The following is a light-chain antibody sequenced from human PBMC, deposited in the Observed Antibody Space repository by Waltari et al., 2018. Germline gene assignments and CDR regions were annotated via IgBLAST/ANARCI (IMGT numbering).Light chain of an antibody. J-gene: IGLJ3*02. CDR2: VSGGGSV. CDR3: ETGGHGTWV. V-gene: IGLV4-69*01. Sequence: QQSGGGRRYLMRVSGGGSVRNGDGIPDRFSGFSSGAERYLTISSLQSEDEADYYCETGGHGTWVFGGGTKLTVL.